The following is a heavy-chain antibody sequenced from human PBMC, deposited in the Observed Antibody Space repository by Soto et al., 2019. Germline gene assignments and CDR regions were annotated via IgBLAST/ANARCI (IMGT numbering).Heavy chain of an antibody. J-gene: IGHJ6*02. CDR2: IIPIFGTA. CDR1: GGTFSSYA. D-gene: IGHD3-3*01. Sequence: SVKVSCKASGGTFSSYAISWVRQAPGQGLEWMGGIIPIFGTANYAQKFQGRVTITADESTSTAYMELSSLRSEDTAVYYCARGGTIFGVVSYYYGMDVWGQGTTVTVSS. CDR3: ARGGTIFGVVSYYYGMDV. V-gene: IGHV1-69*13.